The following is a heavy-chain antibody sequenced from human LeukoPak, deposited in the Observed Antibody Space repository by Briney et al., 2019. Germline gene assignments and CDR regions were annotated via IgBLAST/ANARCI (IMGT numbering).Heavy chain of an antibody. J-gene: IGHJ4*02. Sequence: SQTLSLTCTVSGGSISSGDYYWSWIRQPPGKGLEWIGYIYYSGSTYYNPSLKSRVTISVDTFKNQFSLKLSSVTAADTAVYYCARAGGYEGDDYWGQGTLVTVSS. CDR1: GGSISSGDYY. CDR2: IYYSGST. CDR3: ARAGGYEGDDY. V-gene: IGHV4-30-4*01. D-gene: IGHD2-2*01.